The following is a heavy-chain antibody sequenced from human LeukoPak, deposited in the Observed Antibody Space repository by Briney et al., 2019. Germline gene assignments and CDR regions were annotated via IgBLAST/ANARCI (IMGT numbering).Heavy chain of an antibody. CDR1: GFTFSSYS. CDR2: ISSSSSTI. J-gene: IGHJ6*04. Sequence: GGSLRLSCAASGFTFSSYSMNWVRQAPGKGLEWVSYISSSSSTIYYADSVKGRFTISRDNARNSLYLQMNSLRAEDTAVYYCARDSSGIQLLDVWGKGTTVTVSS. D-gene: IGHD5-18*01. V-gene: IGHV3-48*04. CDR3: ARDSSGIQLLDV.